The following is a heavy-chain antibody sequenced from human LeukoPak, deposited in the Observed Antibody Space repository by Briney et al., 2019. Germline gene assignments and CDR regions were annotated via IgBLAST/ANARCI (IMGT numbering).Heavy chain of an antibody. CDR1: GYTFTGYY. CDR3: ARPITMVRGDFFDP. J-gene: IGHJ5*02. Sequence: EASVKVSCKASGYTFTGYYMHWVRQAPGQGLEWMGWINPNSGGTNYAQKFQGRVTVTRDTSISTAYMELSRLRSDDTAVYYCARPITMVRGDFFDPWGQGTLVTVSS. V-gene: IGHV1-2*02. D-gene: IGHD3-10*01. CDR2: INPNSGGT.